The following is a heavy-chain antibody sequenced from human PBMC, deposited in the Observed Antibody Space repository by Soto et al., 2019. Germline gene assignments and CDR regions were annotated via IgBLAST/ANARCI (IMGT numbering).Heavy chain of an antibody. J-gene: IGHJ4*02. V-gene: IGHV1-46*01. Sequence: QVQLVQSGAEVKKPGASVKVSCKASGYTFTSYYMHWVRQAPGQGLEWMGIINPSGGSTSYAQKFQGRVKMTRDTSTSTGYIELGSLRSEDTAVYYCAGGGERTTVTYFDYWGQGTLVTVSS. CDR1: GYTFTSYY. CDR2: INPSGGST. D-gene: IGHD4-17*01. CDR3: AGGGERTTVTYFDY.